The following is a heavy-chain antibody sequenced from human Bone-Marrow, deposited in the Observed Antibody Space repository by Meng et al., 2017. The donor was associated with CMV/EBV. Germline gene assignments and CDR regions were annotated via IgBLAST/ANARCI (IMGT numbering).Heavy chain of an antibody. CDR2: MNPNSGNT. Sequence: ASVKVSCKASGYTFTTYDINWVRQATGQGLEWMGWMNPNSGNTGYAQKFQGRVTLTRVTSISTAYMELSSLTSDDTAVYYCAIGRYQLLFPVYYYYGMDVWGQGTTVTVSS. D-gene: IGHD2-2*01. CDR1: GYTFTTYD. J-gene: IGHJ6*02. V-gene: IGHV1-8*01. CDR3: AIGRYQLLFPVYYYYGMDV.